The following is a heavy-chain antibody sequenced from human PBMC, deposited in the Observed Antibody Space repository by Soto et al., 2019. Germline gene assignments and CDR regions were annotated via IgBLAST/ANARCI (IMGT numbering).Heavy chain of an antibody. V-gene: IGHV4-59*08. CDR3: ATSNWFDP. CDR1: GGYISSYY. Sequence: SETLSLTCTVSGGYISSYYWRWIRQPPGKGLEWIGYIYYSGNTNYSPSLKSRVTISVDPSKNQFSLKLSSVTAADTAVSYCATSNWFDPWGQGTLVTVSS. CDR2: IYYSGNT. J-gene: IGHJ5*02.